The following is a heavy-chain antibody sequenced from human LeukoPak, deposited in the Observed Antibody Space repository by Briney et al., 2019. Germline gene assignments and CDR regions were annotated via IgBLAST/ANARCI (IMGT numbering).Heavy chain of an antibody. J-gene: IGHJ4*02. CDR3: ARGEGTIYSSSTYFDY. D-gene: IGHD6-13*01. CDR1: GGTFSSYA. V-gene: IGHV1-69*01. Sequence: GASVKVSCKASGGTFSSYAISWVRQAPGQGLEWMGGIIPIFGTANYAQKFRGRVTITADESTSTAYMELSSLRSEDTAVYYCARGEGTIYSSSTYFDYWGQGTLVTVSS. CDR2: IIPIFGTA.